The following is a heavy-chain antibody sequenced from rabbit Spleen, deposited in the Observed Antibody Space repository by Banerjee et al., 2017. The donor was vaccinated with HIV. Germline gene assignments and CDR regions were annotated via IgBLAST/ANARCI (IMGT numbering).Heavy chain of an antibody. CDR3: ARDLTDAIGWNFGW. CDR1: GVSFSSNHY. J-gene: IGHJ4*01. Sequence: QSLEESGGDLVKPGASLTLTCTASGVSFSSNHYMCWVRQAPGKGLEWIACIEGGSSAFSYFASWAKGRFTISKTSSTTVTLQMTSLTAADTATYFCARDLTDAIGWNFGWWGQGTLVTVS. D-gene: IGHD4-1*01. V-gene: IGHV1S40*01. CDR2: IEGGSSAFS.